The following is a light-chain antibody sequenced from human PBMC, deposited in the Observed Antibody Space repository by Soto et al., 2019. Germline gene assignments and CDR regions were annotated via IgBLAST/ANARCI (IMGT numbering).Light chain of an antibody. J-gene: IGKJ5*01. CDR2: DAD. CDR3: QQRHMWPIT. Sequence: EVVLTQSPVTLSLSPGARVTLPCRASQSFRCLLSWYQQKPGQTPMLLVYDADNSATGIPPRFSGSGSGTNFTLTISSLEPEESAVYYCQQRHMWPITFGQGTRLEIK. V-gene: IGKV3-11*01. CDR1: QSFRCL.